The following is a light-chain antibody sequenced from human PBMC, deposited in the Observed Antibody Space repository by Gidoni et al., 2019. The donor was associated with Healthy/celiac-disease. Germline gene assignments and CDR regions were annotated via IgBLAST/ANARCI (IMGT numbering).Light chain of an antibody. CDR2: AAS. CDR3: QQLNSYPRFT. Sequence: DIQWTQYPSFLSASVGDRVTITCRASQGISSYFAWYQQKPGKAPKLLIYAASTLQSGVPSRFSGSGSGTEFTLTISSLQPEDFATYYCQQLNSYPRFTFGPGTKVDIK. CDR1: QGISSY. J-gene: IGKJ3*01. V-gene: IGKV1-9*01.